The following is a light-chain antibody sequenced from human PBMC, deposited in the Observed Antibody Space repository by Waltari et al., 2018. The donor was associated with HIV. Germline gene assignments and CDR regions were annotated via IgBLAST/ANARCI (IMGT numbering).Light chain of an antibody. CDR3: QLWESSSSHSYV. J-gene: IGLJ1*01. V-gene: IGLV3-21*02. CDR1: NIGSKT. Sequence: SYVLTQPPSVSVAPGQTARISGGGNNIGSKTVHWYRQRPGQYPVRVGYDGSVRPSVIPERFSGANAGNTATLTSGLVEAGDEADYYCQLWESSSSHSYVFGTGTTVTVL. CDR2: DGS.